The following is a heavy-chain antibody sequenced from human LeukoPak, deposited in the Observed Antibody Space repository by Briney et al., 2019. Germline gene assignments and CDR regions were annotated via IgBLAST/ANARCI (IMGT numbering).Heavy chain of an antibody. CDR3: AKDPDYDSNFDY. CDR1: GFTFSSYA. Sequence: GGSLRLSCAASGFTFSSYAMSWVRQAPGEGLEWVSAISGSGGSTYYADSVKGRFTISRDNSKNTLYLQMNSLRAEDTAVYYCAKDPDYDSNFDYWGQGTLVTVSS. D-gene: IGHD3-22*01. J-gene: IGHJ4*02. V-gene: IGHV3-23*01. CDR2: ISGSGGST.